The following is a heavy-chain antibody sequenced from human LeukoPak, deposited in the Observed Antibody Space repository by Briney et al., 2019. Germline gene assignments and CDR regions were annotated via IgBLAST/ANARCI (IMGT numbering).Heavy chain of an antibody. Sequence: GRSLRLSCAASRFTFSSYGIHWVSQAPGKGLEWVAVISYDGSNKYYVDSVKGRFTISRDNSKNTLNLQMNSLRAEDTAVYYCAKIRTPTAHSGDAFDIWGQGTMVTVSS. D-gene: IGHD4-17*01. CDR2: ISYDGSNK. CDR3: AKIRTPTAHSGDAFDI. V-gene: IGHV3-30*18. CDR1: RFTFSSYG. J-gene: IGHJ3*02.